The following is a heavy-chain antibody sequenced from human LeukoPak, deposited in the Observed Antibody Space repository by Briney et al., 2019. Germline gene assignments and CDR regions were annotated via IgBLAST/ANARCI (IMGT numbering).Heavy chain of an antibody. J-gene: IGHJ3*01. CDR3: AKDIQLST. V-gene: IGHV3-23*01. D-gene: IGHD5-24*01. CDR2: IGASGEST. Sequence: GGSLRLSCAASGFTFSVAAMTWVRQAPGKGLEWVSLIGASGESTYYADSVKGRFTISRDNSKDTLSLQMNSLRVEDTAMYFCAKDIQLSTWGLGTMVTVSS. CDR1: GFTFSVAA.